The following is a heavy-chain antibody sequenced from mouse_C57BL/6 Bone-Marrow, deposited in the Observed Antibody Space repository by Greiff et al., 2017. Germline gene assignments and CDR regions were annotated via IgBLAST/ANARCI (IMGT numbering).Heavy chain of an antibody. CDR3: ARALYYGNYGFAY. CDR1: GYTFTSYW. CDR2: IHPNSGST. Sequence: QVQLQQPGAELVKPGASVKLSCKASGYTFTSYWMHWVKQRPGQGLEWIGMIHPNSGSTNYNEKFKSKATLTVDQSSSTAYMQLSSLTSEDSAVYYCARALYYGNYGFAYWGQGTLVTVSA. J-gene: IGHJ3*01. D-gene: IGHD2-1*01. V-gene: IGHV1-64*01.